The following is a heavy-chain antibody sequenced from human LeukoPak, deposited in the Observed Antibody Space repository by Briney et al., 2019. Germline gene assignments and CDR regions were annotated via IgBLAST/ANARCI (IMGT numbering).Heavy chain of an antibody. J-gene: IGHJ4*02. CDR1: GGAIGSSSSY. CDR2: IYSGST. CDR3: ARPVRSNYGDYPLRY. Sequence: SETLSLTCTVSGGAIGSSSSYWAWIRQPPGKGLEWIGSIYSGSTYYNPSLKSRVTMSIDTSKNHFSLKLSSVTAADTAVYYCARPVRSNYGDYPLRYWGQGTLVSVSS. V-gene: IGHV4-39*02. D-gene: IGHD4-17*01.